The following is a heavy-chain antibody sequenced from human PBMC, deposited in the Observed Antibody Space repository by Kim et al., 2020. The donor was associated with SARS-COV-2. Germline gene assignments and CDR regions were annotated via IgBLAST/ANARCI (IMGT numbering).Heavy chain of an antibody. CDR3: ARYRGYDWGPGSLYYYYGMDV. Sequence: SETLSLTCTVSGGSISSYYWSWIRQPPGKGLEWIGYIYYSGSTNYNPSLKSRVTISVDTSKNQFSLKLSSVTAADTAVYYCARYRGYDWGPGSLYYYYGMDVWGQGTTVTVSS. CDR1: GGSISSYY. J-gene: IGHJ6*02. V-gene: IGHV4-59*01. CDR2: IYYSGST. D-gene: IGHD5-12*01.